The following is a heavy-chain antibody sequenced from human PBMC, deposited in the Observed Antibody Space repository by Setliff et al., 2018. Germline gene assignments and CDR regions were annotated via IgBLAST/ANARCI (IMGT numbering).Heavy chain of an antibody. D-gene: IGHD5-18*01. CDR2: IRGRTDNYAT. Sequence: PGGSLRLSCAASGFSFSGSAVYWVRQASVKGLEWIGRIRGRTDNYATAYAASVRGRFTISRDDSKNTAYLQMNSLITEDTAVYYCTFARDGYDVFDMWGQGTMVTVSS. V-gene: IGHV3-73*01. CDR1: GFSFSGSA. CDR3: TFARDGYDVFDM. J-gene: IGHJ3*02.